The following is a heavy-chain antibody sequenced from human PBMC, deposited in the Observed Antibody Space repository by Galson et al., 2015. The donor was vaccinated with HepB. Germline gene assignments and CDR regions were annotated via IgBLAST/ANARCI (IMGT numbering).Heavy chain of an antibody. CDR1: GGTFSSYA. Sequence: SVKVSCKASGGTFSSYAISWVRQAPGQGLEWMGGIIPIFGTANYAQKFQGRVTITADESTSTAYMELSSLRSEDTAVYYCARWGYDSSGYYDAFDIWGQGTMVTVSS. J-gene: IGHJ3*02. CDR2: IIPIFGTA. D-gene: IGHD3-22*01. CDR3: ARWGYDSSGYYDAFDI. V-gene: IGHV1-69*13.